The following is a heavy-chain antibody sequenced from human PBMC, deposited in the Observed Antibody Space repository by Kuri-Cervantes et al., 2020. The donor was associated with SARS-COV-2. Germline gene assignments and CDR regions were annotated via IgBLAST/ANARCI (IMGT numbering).Heavy chain of an antibody. V-gene: IGHV4-61*01. CDR3: ARSFSSWYPDY. CDR2: IYYTGST. Sequence: SETLSLICTVSGGSVSSGTYYWSWIRQPPGKGLEYIGYIYYTGSTNYNPSLESRVTMSADTSKNQFSLKLSSVTAADTAVYYCARSFSSWYPDYWGQGTLVTVSS. J-gene: IGHJ4*02. D-gene: IGHD6-13*01. CDR1: GGSVSSGTYY.